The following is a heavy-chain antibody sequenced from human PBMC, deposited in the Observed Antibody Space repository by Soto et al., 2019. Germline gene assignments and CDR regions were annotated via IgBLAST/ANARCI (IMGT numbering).Heavy chain of an antibody. CDR1: GFTFSSYA. CDR3: ARDTPAIVVVTAIRLEWYFDL. CDR2: ISYDGSNK. J-gene: IGHJ2*01. V-gene: IGHV3-30-3*01. D-gene: IGHD2-21*02. Sequence: QVQLVESGGGVVQPGRSLRLSCAASGFTFSSYAMHWVRQAPGKGLEWVAVISYDGSNKYYADSVKGRFTISRDNSKNTLYLQMNSLRAEDTAVYYCARDTPAIVVVTAIRLEWYFDLWGRGTLVTVSS.